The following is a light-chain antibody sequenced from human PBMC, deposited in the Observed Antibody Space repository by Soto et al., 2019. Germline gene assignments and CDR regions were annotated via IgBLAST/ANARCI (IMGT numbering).Light chain of an antibody. CDR3: QQYGSSLRS. J-gene: IGKJ4*01. Sequence: EVVLTQSPGTLALSPGERVTLSCRASQSVYSRYLAWYQQRPGQAPRLLMYGASTRATGIPDRFTGSGSGTDFTLPITRLEPEDFAVYYCQQYGSSLRSFGGGTKVEIK. V-gene: IGKV3-20*01. CDR2: GAS. CDR1: QSVYSRY.